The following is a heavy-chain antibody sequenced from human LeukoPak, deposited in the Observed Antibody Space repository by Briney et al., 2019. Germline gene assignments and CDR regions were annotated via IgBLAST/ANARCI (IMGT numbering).Heavy chain of an antibody. D-gene: IGHD5-18*01. CDR2: ISYSGSS. V-gene: IGHV4-59*01. J-gene: IGHJ6*03. CDR1: GGSFSGYY. Sequence: SETLSLTCAVYGGSFSGYYWSWIRQPPGKGLEWIGYISYSGSSNSHPSLKSRVTISVDMPQTQVYLELSSVTAADTAVYYCARARYREDSYGYAGGFYYMDVWGKGTTVTVSS. CDR3: ARARYREDSYGYAGGFYYMDV.